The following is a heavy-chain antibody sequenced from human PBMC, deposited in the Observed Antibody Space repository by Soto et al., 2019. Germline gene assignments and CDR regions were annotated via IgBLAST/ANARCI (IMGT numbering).Heavy chain of an antibody. V-gene: IGHV1-18*01. CDR3: ARTTGNQLVLFWVDRTCYFDY. CDR2: ISAYNGNT. CDR1: GYTFTSNG. Sequence: QVPLVQSGAEVKKPGASVKVSCKASGYTFTSNGISWVRQAPGQEHEWMGWISAYNGNTNYAQKLQGRVTMTTDTCAGTASMELRSMRSDDAAVYYCARTTGNQLVLFWVDRTCYFDYWGQGTLVTVSS. J-gene: IGHJ4*02. D-gene: IGHD2-8*02.